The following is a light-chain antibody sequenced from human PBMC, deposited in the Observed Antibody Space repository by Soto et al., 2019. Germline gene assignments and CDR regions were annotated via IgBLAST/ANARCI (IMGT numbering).Light chain of an antibody. J-gene: IGLJ2*01. CDR3: TSKITSTTMI. Sequence: QSALTQPASVSGSPGQSITISCTGTSSDIGAYNFVSWYQQHPVKAPKLMLYDVNIRTSGVSDRFPGSKSGNTASLTISGLQAEDEADYYCTSKITSTTMIFGGGTKLTV. V-gene: IGLV2-14*03. CDR1: SSDIGAYNF. CDR2: DVN.